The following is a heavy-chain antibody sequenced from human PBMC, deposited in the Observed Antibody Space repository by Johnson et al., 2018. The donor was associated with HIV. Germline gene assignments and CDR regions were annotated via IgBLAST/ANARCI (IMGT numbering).Heavy chain of an antibody. Sequence: VQLVESGGGLVQPGGSLRLSCAASGFTVSSNYMSWVRQAPGKGLEWVSVIYSGGSTYYADSVKGRFTISRDNSKNTLYLQMNSLRAEDTAVYYCSRQKRYWRNALDIWGQGTIVTVSS. CDR2: IYSGGST. D-gene: IGHD3-9*01. J-gene: IGHJ3*02. V-gene: IGHV3-66*04. CDR3: SRQKRYWRNALDI. CDR1: GFTVSSNY.